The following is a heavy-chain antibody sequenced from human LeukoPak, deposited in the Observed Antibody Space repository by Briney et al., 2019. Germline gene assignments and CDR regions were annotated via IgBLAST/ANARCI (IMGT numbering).Heavy chain of an antibody. D-gene: IGHD3-22*01. J-gene: IGHJ4*02. CDR3: ARDVYYYDSGGFYS. CDR2: ISDGGSNK. V-gene: IGHV3-30*01. CDR1: GFTFSTYA. Sequence: GGSLRLSCAASGFTFSTYAMHWVRQAPGKGLEWVALISDGGSNKYYADSVKGRSTISRDNSKNTLYLQMNSLGAEDTAVYYCARDVYYYDSGGFYSWGPGTLVTVSS.